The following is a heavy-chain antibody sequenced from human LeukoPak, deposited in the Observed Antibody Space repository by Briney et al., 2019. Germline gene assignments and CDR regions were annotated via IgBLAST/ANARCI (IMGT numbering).Heavy chain of an antibody. Sequence: GGTLRLSCAASGFTFRSYGMSWVRQAPGKGLEWVSIISGSGTTTDYADSVKGRFTISRDNSKNTLYLQMNSLRAEDTAVYYCAKEGVGILFYYYYYMDVWGKGTTVTVSS. CDR2: ISGSGTTT. D-gene: IGHD3-16*01. J-gene: IGHJ6*03. CDR1: GFTFRSYG. V-gene: IGHV3-23*01. CDR3: AKEGVGILFYYYYYMDV.